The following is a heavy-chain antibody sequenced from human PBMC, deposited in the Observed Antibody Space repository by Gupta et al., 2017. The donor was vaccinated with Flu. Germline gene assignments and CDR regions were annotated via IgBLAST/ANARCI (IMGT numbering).Heavy chain of an antibody. CDR1: GLSISNYG. Sequence: QEQVVESGGGVVQPGRSLRLSCAAFGLSISNYGMHWVRQAPGKGLEWVAVTSYDDTNKYYADSVKGRFTSSRDNSKNTLYLQMNSLRTEDTAVYYCAKDWRWNFNNFGMNVWGQGTTVTVSS. V-gene: IGHV3-30*18. D-gene: IGHD5-24*01. CDR2: TSYDDTNK. J-gene: IGHJ6*02. CDR3: AKDWRWNFNNFGMNV.